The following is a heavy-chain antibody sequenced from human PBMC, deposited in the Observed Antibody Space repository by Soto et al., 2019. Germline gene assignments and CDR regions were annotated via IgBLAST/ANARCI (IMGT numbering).Heavy chain of an antibody. CDR1: GGSFSGCY. D-gene: IGHD1-26*01. Sequence: SETLSLTCAVYGGSFSGCYWSWIRQPPGKGLEWIGEINHSGSTNYNPSLKSRVTISVDTSKNRFSLKLSSVTAADTAVYYCARGDRYSGSYGAFDIWGQGTMVTVSS. CDR2: INHSGST. CDR3: ARGDRYSGSYGAFDI. J-gene: IGHJ3*02. V-gene: IGHV4-34*01.